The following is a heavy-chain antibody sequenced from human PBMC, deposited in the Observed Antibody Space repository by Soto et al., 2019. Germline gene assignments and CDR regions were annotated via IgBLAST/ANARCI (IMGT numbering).Heavy chain of an antibody. CDR3: ARRFTGRGERFDP. V-gene: IGHV4-30-4*01. J-gene: IGHJ5*02. CDR2: IYSSGST. D-gene: IGHD2-8*02. CDR1: GASVSSGDYY. Sequence: QVQLQVSGPGLVEPSQTLSLTCTVSGASVSSGDYYWTWIRQPPGKDLEWVGYIYSSGSTNYNPSRRSRVTRSKDTSRNQSSLKLCSVTATDPAVYDCARRFTGRGERFDPWGQGTLVTVSS.